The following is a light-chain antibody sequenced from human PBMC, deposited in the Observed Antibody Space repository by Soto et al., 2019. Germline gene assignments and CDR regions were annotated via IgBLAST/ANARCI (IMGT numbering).Light chain of an antibody. Sequence: EIVLTQSPATLSLSPGERATLSCRASPSVSSYLAWYQQKPGQAPRLLIYDASNRAPDIPARFSGSGSGTDSTLNTSSPEPEDFSVYYSQQRSNWPPLTFGGRTEVEIK. J-gene: IGKJ4*01. CDR2: DAS. V-gene: IGKV3-11*01. CDR3: QQRSNWPPLT. CDR1: PSVSSY.